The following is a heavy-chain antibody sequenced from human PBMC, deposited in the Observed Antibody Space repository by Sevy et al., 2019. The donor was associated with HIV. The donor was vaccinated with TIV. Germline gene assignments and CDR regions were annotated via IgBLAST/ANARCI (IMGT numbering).Heavy chain of an antibody. CDR2: INPSGGST. D-gene: IGHD1-1*01. V-gene: IGHV1-46*01. CDR3: AGDVGWERVDYFDY. CDR1: GYTFTSYY. J-gene: IGHJ4*02. Sequence: ASVKVSCKASGYTFTSYYMHWVRQAPGQGLEWMGIINPSGGSTSYAQKFQGRVTMTRDTSTSTVYMELRSLGSEETAVYYCAGDVGWERVDYFDYWGQGTLVTVSS.